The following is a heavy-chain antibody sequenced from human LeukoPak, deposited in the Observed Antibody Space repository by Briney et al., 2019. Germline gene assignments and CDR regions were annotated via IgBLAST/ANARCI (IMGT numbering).Heavy chain of an antibody. CDR1: GDSISTYH. CDR3: ARDHGSGYFYDY. Sequence: SETLSLTCTVSGDSISTYHWTWIRQPPAKGLEWIGYIYNSGKTNYNPSLKSRVTISADTSKSQFSLKLGSVTAADTAVYYCARDHGSGYFYDYWDQGTLVTVSS. J-gene: IGHJ4*02. CDR2: IYNSGKT. D-gene: IGHD3-22*01. V-gene: IGHV4-59*01.